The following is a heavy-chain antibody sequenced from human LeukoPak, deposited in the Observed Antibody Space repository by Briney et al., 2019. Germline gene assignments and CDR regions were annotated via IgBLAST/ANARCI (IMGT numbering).Heavy chain of an antibody. Sequence: GASVKVSCKASGGTFSSYAISWVRQAPGQGLEWMGGIIPIFGTANYAQKFQGRVTITADESTSTAYMERSSLRSEDTAVYYCARVRGSISDYFDYWGQGTPVTVSS. V-gene: IGHV1-69*13. CDR3: ARVRGSISDYFDY. D-gene: IGHD3-10*01. J-gene: IGHJ4*02. CDR2: IIPIFGTA. CDR1: GGTFSSYA.